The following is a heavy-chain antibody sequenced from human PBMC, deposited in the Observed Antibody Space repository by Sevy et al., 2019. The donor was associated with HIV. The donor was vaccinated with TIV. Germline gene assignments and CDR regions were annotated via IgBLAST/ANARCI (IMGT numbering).Heavy chain of an antibody. CDR3: ARDLPPSATTVAHFDC. J-gene: IGHJ4*02. Sequence: GGSLRLSCAASGFIFSSYEMNWVRQAPGKGLEWISYISNSGSALYYSDSVKGRFTISRDNAKNSLYLQMNSLRVEDMAVYYCARDLPPSATTVAHFDCWGQGTQVTVSS. CDR1: GFIFSSYE. V-gene: IGHV3-48*03. CDR2: ISNSGSAL. D-gene: IGHD4-17*01.